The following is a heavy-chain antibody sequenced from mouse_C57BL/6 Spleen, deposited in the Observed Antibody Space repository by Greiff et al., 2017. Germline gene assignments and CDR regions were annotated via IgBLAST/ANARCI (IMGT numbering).Heavy chain of an antibody. Sequence: QVQLQQPGAELVRPGTSVKLSCKASGYTFTSYWMHWVKQRPGQGLEWIGVIDPSDSYTNYNQKFKGKATLTVDTSSSTAYMQLSSLTSEDSAVYYCARWHYYGSSSFAYGGQGTLVTGSA. D-gene: IGHD1-1*01. CDR3: ARWHYYGSSSFAY. V-gene: IGHV1-59*01. CDR2: IDPSDSYT. CDR1: GYTFTSYW. J-gene: IGHJ3*01.